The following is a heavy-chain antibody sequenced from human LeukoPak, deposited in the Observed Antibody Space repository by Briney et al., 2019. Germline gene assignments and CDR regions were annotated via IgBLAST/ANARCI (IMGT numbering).Heavy chain of an antibody. V-gene: IGHV4-59*12. CDR3: AREREGRSSGWYDY. J-gene: IGHJ4*02. Sequence: SETLSLTCTVSGGSISSYYWSWIRQPPGKGLEWIGYIYYSGSTNYNPSLKSRVTISVDTSKNQFSLKLSSVTAADTAVYYCAREREGRSSGWYDYWGQGTLVTVSS. CDR2: IYYSGST. CDR1: GGSISSYY. D-gene: IGHD6-19*01.